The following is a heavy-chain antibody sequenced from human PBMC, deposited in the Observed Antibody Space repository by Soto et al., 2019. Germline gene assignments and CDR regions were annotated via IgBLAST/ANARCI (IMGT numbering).Heavy chain of an antibody. V-gene: IGHV4-30-4*01. D-gene: IGHD5-18*01. CDR1: GGSISSGDYY. CDR2: IYYSGST. CDR3: ARGKPSWIQLWFYYFDY. Sequence: SETLSLTCTVSGGSISSGDYYWSWIRQPPGKGLEWIGYIYYSGSTYYNPSLKSRVTISVDTSKNQFSLKLSSVTAADTAMYYCARGKPSWIQLWFYYFDYWGQGTLVTVSS. J-gene: IGHJ4*02.